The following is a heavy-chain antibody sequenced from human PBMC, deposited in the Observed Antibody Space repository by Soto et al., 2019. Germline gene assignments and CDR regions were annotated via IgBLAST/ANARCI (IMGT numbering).Heavy chain of an antibody. CDR1: GGSISSYY. J-gene: IGHJ6*03. Sequence: ETLSLTCTVSGGSISSYYWSWIRQPPGKGLEWIGYIYYSGSTNYNPSLKSRVTISVDTSKNQFSLKLSSVTAADTAVYYCARTARAVAGTQAYYYYYMDVWGKGTTVTVSS. V-gene: IGHV4-59*08. D-gene: IGHD6-19*01. CDR2: IYYSGST. CDR3: ARTARAVAGTQAYYYYYMDV.